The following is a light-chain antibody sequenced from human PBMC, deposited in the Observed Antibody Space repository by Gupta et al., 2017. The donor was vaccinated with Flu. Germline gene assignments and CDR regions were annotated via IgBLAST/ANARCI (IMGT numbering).Light chain of an antibody. V-gene: IGLV2-14*01. CDR1: RSDIAYDY. Sequence: SSTISCTGTRSDIAYDYVYWYQLQPDKAPKLMIYEVTHRPSGVSDRFSGSKSGYTASLTISGLQDADEADYYCASYSDTSTLVVFGGGTKLTVL. CDR3: ASYSDTSTLVV. J-gene: IGLJ2*01. CDR2: EVT.